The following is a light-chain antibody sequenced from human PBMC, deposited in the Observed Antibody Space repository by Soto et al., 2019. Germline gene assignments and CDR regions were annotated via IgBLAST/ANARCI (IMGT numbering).Light chain of an antibody. CDR1: QSISSA. V-gene: IGKV3-11*01. CDR3: QQRSNWPPT. Sequence: IVLSQSPATLSLSQRDRAILSCRASQSISSALAWYQQKPGQAPRLLIYDASDRATGIPARFSGSRSGTDFTLTISSLEPEDFAVYYCQQRSNWPPTFGGGTNVDIK. CDR2: DAS. J-gene: IGKJ4*01.